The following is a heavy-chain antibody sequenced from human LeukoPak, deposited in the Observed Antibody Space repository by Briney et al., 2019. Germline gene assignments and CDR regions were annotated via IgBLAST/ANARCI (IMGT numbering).Heavy chain of an antibody. V-gene: IGHV1-69*05. CDR1: GGTFSSYA. CDR2: IIPIFGTA. Sequence: SVKVSCKASGGTFSSYAISWVRQAPGQGLEWMRGIIPIFGTANYAQKFEGRVTITTDETTSTAYMELSSLRSEDTSVYYCATFAGAELGRSDYWGQGTLVTVSS. D-gene: IGHD1-1*01. CDR3: ATFAGAELGRSDY. J-gene: IGHJ4*02.